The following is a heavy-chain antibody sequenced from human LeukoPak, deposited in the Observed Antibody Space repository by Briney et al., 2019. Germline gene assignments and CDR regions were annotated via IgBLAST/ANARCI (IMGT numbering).Heavy chain of an antibody. CDR2: FDPEDGET. V-gene: IGHV1-24*01. J-gene: IGHJ5*02. Sequence: GASVKVSCKVSGYTLTELSMHWVRQAPGKGLEWMGGFDPEDGETIYAQKFQGRVTMTEDTSTDTAYTELSSLRSEDTAVYYCATAVAGTHWFDPWGQGTLVTVSS. D-gene: IGHD6-19*01. CDR3: ATAVAGTHWFDP. CDR1: GYTLTELS.